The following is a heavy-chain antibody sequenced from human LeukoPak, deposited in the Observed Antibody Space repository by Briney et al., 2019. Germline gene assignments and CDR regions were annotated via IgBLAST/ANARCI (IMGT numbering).Heavy chain of an antibody. V-gene: IGHV1-69*04. J-gene: IGHJ5*02. D-gene: IGHD4-17*01. Sequence: SAKLSCKPSGVTFSSYAISWVRQAPGQGLEWMGRVIPILGIANYAQNFQGRVRIIADKSTSTACMELSSLRSEDTAVYYCARSLYGDFHKYNWFDPWGQGTLVTVSS. CDR1: GVTFSSYA. CDR3: ARSLYGDFHKYNWFDP. CDR2: VIPILGIA.